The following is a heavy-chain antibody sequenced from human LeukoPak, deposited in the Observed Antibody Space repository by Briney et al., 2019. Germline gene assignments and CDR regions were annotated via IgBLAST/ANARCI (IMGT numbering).Heavy chain of an antibody. V-gene: IGHV3-23*01. Sequence: GGSLRLSCATSGFPFSDFSMTWVRQAPGKGLEWISTTNSGGSSTDYAESVKGRFTISRDNTKNTLYLQMSSLRVEDTAMYYCAKQSYARSLGEGGPGTLVTVSS. CDR1: GFPFSDFS. J-gene: IGHJ4*02. D-gene: IGHD2-8*01. CDR2: TNSGGSST. CDR3: AKQSYARSLGE.